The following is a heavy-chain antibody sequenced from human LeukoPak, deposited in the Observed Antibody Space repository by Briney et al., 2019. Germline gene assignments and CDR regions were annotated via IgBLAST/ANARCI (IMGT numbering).Heavy chain of an antibody. CDR2: INHSGST. Sequence: SETLSLTCTVSGGSISSSSYYWSWIRQPPGTGLEWIGEINHSGSTNYNPSLKSRVTISVDTSKNQFSLKLSSVTAADTAVYYCARVRRISNWNYSNYYYGMDVWGQGTTVTVSS. J-gene: IGHJ6*02. CDR3: ARVRRISNWNYSNYYYGMDV. D-gene: IGHD1-7*01. V-gene: IGHV4-39*07. CDR1: GGSISSSSYY.